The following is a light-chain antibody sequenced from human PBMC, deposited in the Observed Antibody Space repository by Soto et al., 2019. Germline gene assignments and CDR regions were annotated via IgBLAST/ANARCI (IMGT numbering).Light chain of an antibody. CDR2: GAS. CDR1: QSITNSF. J-gene: IGKJ2*01. Sequence: EIVLTQSPGTLSLSPGERGTFSCGASQSITNSFLAWYQQKPGQAPRLLIYGASTRATGIPDRFSGSGSGTDFSLIITRLEPEDCAMYYCHQYGTSPQTFGPGTKLEI. V-gene: IGKV3-20*01. CDR3: HQYGTSPQT.